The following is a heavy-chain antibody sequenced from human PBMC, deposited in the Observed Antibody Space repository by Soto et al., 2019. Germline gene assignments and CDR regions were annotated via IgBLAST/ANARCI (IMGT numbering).Heavy chain of an antibody. Sequence: EVQLLESGGGLVRPGGSLRLSCAASGFTFYNYAMNWVRQAPGKGLEWVSTISGGGDGTYYADSVHGRFTISRDNSRNTVYLQMNTLRAEDTAVYYCAKKGLGSLATYCTTGDCHYAFDVWGQGTLVTVSS. CDR1: GFTFYNYA. CDR3: AKKGLGSLATYCTTGDCHYAFDV. D-gene: IGHD2-8*01. CDR2: ISGGGDGT. V-gene: IGHV3-23*01. J-gene: IGHJ3*01.